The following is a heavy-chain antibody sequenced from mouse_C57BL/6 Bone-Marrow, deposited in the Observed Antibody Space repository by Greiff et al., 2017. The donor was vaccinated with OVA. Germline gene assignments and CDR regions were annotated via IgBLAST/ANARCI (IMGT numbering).Heavy chain of an antibody. CDR3: AREGLLLRYAMDY. Sequence: EVQRVESGGGLVKPGGSLKLSCAASGFTFSSYAMSWVRQTPEKRLEWVATISDGGSYTYYPDNVKGRFTISRDNAKNNLYLQLSHLKSEDTAMYYCAREGLLLRYAMDYWGQGTSVTVSS. D-gene: IGHD1-1*01. V-gene: IGHV5-4*01. CDR2: ISDGGSYT. CDR1: GFTFSSYA. J-gene: IGHJ4*01.